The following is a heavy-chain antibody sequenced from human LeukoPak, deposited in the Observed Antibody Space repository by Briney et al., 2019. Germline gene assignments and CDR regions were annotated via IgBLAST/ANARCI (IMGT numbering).Heavy chain of an antibody. CDR2: IYYSGST. Sequence: PSETLSLTCTVSGGSISSHYWSWIRQPPGKGLEWIGYIYYSGSTNYNPSLKSRATISVDTSKNQFSLKLSSVTAADTAVYYCARSITMVRGVPQPFDYWGQGTLVTVSS. CDR3: ARSITMVRGVPQPFDY. V-gene: IGHV4-59*11. J-gene: IGHJ4*02. D-gene: IGHD3-10*01. CDR1: GGSISSHY.